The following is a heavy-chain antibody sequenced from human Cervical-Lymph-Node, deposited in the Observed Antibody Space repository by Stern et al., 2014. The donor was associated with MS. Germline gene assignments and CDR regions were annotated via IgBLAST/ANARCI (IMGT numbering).Heavy chain of an antibody. CDR1: GYTFTSYA. CDR3: ARDLGCGGDCPYDY. CDR2: INAGNGNT. V-gene: IGHV1-3*01. J-gene: IGHJ4*02. Sequence: QLVQSGAEVKKPGASVKVSCKASGYTFTSYAMHWVRQAPGQRLEWMGWINAGNGNTKYSQKFQGRVTITRDTSASTAYMELSSLRSEDTAVYYCARDLGCGGDCPYDYWGQGTLVTVSS. D-gene: IGHD2-21*02.